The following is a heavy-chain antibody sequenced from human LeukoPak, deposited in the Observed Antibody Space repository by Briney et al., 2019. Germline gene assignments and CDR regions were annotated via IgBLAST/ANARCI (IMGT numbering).Heavy chain of an antibody. J-gene: IGHJ5*02. CDR3: TRDQRYCTSNSCFTFDP. V-gene: IGHV4-30-2*06. Sequence: PSETLSLTCTVSGGSISSGGYYWSWIRQSPGKGLEWIGYVYDSGTTYYNPSLRSRVTISVDRSKSLFSLKLNSVTAADTAVYYCTRDQRYCTSNSCFTFDPWGQGTLVTVSS. D-gene: IGHD2-2*02. CDR1: GGSISSGGYY. CDR2: VYDSGTT.